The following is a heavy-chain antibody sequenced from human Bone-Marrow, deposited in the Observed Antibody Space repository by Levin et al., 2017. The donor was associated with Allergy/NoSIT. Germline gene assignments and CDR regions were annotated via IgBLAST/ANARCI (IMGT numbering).Heavy chain of an antibody. CDR1: GFTFSINA. CDR2: ISGDGGAT. CDR3: AKSRGRLGDPFDM. Sequence: PGGSLRLSCAASGFTFSINAMSWVRQASGKGLEWVSAISGDGGATYYADSVKGRFTISRDNSKNTLYMQLVSLRAADTAIYYCAKSRGRLGDPFDMWGHGTMVTVSS. V-gene: IGHV3-23*01. J-gene: IGHJ3*02. D-gene: IGHD3-10*01.